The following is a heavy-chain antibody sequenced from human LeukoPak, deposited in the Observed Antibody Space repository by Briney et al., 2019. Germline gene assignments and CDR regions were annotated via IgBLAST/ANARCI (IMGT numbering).Heavy chain of an antibody. Sequence: ASVKVSCKASGYTFTSYDINWVRQATGQGPEWMGWMNPNSGNTGYAQKFQGRVTMTRNTSISTAYMELSSLRSEDTAVYYCARALGMSGDDFGWGQGTLVTVSS. D-gene: IGHD5-12*01. CDR2: MNPNSGNT. V-gene: IGHV1-8*01. CDR1: GYTFTSYD. CDR3: ARALGMSGDDFG. J-gene: IGHJ4*02.